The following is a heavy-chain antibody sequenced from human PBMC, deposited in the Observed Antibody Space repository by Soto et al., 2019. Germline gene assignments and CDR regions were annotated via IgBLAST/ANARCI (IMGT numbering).Heavy chain of an antibody. D-gene: IGHD4-4*01. CDR2: IIPIFGTA. CDR1: GGTFSSYA. J-gene: IGHJ2*01. V-gene: IGHV1-69*01. CDR3: ASSCPTVTTPCWYFDL. Sequence: QVQLVQSGAEVKKPGSSVKVSCKASGGTFSSYAISWVRQAPGQELEWMGGIIPIFGTANYAQKFQGRVTITADESTSTAYMELSSLRSEDTAVYYCASSCPTVTTPCWYFDLWGRGTLVTVSS.